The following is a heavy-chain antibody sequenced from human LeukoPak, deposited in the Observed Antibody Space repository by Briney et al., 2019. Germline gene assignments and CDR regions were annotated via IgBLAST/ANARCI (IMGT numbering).Heavy chain of an antibody. CDR1: GGSISSGGYY. CDR2: IYYSGST. D-gene: IGHD5-12*01. V-gene: IGHV4-31*03. CDR3: ARDLYGGYVFDY. J-gene: IGHJ4*02. Sequence: SETLSLTCTVSGGSISSGGYYWSWIRQHPGKGLEWIGYIYYSGSTYYNPSLKSRVTISVDTSKNQFSLKLSSVTAADTAVYYCARDLYGGYVFDYWGQGTLVTVSS.